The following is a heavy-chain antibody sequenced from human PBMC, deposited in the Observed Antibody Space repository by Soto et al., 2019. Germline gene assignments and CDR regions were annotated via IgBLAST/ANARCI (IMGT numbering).Heavy chain of an antibody. CDR1: GGSISSGGYP. D-gene: IGHD2-2*01. CDR3: ARDRYCSSTSCYPGGMDV. CDR2: IYHSGST. Sequence: PPENLSLTCAVSGGSISSGGYPWSWIRQPPGKGLEWIGYIYHSGSTYYNPSLKSRVTISVDRSKNQFSLKLSSVTAADTAVYYCARDRYCSSTSCYPGGMDVWGQGTTVTVSS. V-gene: IGHV4-30-2*01. J-gene: IGHJ6*02.